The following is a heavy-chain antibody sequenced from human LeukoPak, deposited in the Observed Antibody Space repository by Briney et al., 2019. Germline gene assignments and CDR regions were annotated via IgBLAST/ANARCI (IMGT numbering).Heavy chain of an antibody. CDR2: MGGGGTT. V-gene: IGHV3-23*01. Sequence: PGGSLRLSCAASGFTFNNYVMSWVRQAPGKGLEWVSAMGGGGTTYYADYVKSRFTISRDTSKNTLYLQMNSLRAEDTAIYYCAKAGRPQAVAGWIDYWGQGTLVTVSS. CDR1: GFTFNNYV. CDR3: AKAGRPQAVAGWIDY. D-gene: IGHD6-19*01. J-gene: IGHJ4*02.